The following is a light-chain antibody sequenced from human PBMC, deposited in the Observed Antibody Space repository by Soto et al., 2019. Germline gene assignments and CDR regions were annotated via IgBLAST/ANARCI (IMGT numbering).Light chain of an antibody. CDR1: RSDVGGYNY. CDR3: SSYTSSSTYVV. Sequence: QSVLTQPASVSGSPGQSITISCTGTRSDVGGYNYVSWYQQHPGKAPKLMIYDVSNRPSGVSNRFSGSKSGNTASLTISGLQAEDEDDYYCSSYTSSSTYVVYGGGTKVTVL. J-gene: IGLJ2*01. V-gene: IGLV2-14*01. CDR2: DVS.